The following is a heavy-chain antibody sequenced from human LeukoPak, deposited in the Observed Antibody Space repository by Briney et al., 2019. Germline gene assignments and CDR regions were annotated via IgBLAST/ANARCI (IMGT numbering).Heavy chain of an antibody. J-gene: IGHJ3*02. Sequence: GGSLRLSCAASGFTFSSYSMNWVRQAPGKGLEWVSSISSSSSYIYYADSVKGRFTISRDNAKNSLYLQMNSLRAEDTAVYYCAREDDYGDRGDAFDIWGQGKMVTVSS. CDR3: AREDDYGDRGDAFDI. D-gene: IGHD4-17*01. CDR2: ISSSSSYI. CDR1: GFTFSSYS. V-gene: IGHV3-21*01.